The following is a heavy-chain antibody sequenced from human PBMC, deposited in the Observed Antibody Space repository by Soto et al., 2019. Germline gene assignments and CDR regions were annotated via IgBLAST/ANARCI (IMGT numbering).Heavy chain of an antibody. J-gene: IGHJ5*02. D-gene: IGHD3-22*01. CDR2: IYYSGST. Sequence: SETLSLTCTVSGGSISSYYWSWIRQPPGKGLEWIGYIYYSGSTNYNPSLKSRVTISVDTSKNQFSLKLSSVTAADTAVYYCARHRPYYYDSSEYNWFDPWGQRTLVTVSS. V-gene: IGHV4-59*08. CDR1: GGSISSYY. CDR3: ARHRPYYYDSSEYNWFDP.